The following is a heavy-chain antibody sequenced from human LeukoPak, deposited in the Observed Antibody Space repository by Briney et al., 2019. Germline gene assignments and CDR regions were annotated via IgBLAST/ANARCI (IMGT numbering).Heavy chain of an antibody. V-gene: IGHV3-7*01. J-gene: IGHJ4*02. Sequence: GGSLRLSCAASGFIFKNAWMSWVRQAPGKGLEWVANIKQDGSEKYYVDSVKGRFTISRDNAKNSLYLQMNSLRAEDTAVYYCARVLRFLEWLSDYWGQGTLVTVSS. CDR3: ARVLRFLEWLSDY. CDR1: GFIFKNAW. CDR2: IKQDGSEK. D-gene: IGHD3-3*01.